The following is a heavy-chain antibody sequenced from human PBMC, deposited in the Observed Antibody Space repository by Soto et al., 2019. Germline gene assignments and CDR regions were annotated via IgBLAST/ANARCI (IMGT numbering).Heavy chain of an antibody. CDR2: ISGSGGST. CDR1: GFTFSSYA. CDR3: AKEGGSYDHYYYGMDV. V-gene: IGHV3-23*01. J-gene: IGHJ6*02. D-gene: IGHD1-26*01. Sequence: VRLSCAASGFTFSSYAMSWVRQAPGKGLEWVSAISGSGGSTYYADSVKGRFTISRDNSKNTLYLQMNSLRAEDTAVYYCAKEGGSYDHYYYGMDVWDQGTTVTVSS.